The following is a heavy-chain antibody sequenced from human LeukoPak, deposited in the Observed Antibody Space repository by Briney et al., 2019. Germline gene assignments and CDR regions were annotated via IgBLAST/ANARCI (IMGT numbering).Heavy chain of an antibody. D-gene: IGHD3-22*01. CDR1: GGSMSPYY. Sequence: PSETLSLTCTVSGGSMSPYYWSWIRQPPGKGLEWIGEINHSGSTNYNPSLKSRVTISVDTSKNQFSLKLSSVTAADTAVYYCARADYDSSGYYYSNWFDPWGQGTLVTVSS. CDR3: ARADYDSSGYYYSNWFDP. V-gene: IGHV4-34*01. J-gene: IGHJ5*02. CDR2: INHSGST.